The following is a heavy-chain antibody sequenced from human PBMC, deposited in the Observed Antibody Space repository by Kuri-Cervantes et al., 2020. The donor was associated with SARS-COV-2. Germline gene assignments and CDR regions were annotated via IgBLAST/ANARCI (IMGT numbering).Heavy chain of an antibody. CDR3: ARDLSQGLLRN. D-gene: IGHD1-26*01. CDR2: ISSSGSTI. V-gene: IGHV3-48*03. Sequence: GESLKISCAASGFTFGSYEMNWVRQAPGKGLEWVSYISSSGSTIYYADSVKGRFTISRDNAKNSLYLQMNSLRAEDTAVYYCARDLSQGLLRNWGQGTLVTVSS. CDR1: GFTFGSYE. J-gene: IGHJ4*02.